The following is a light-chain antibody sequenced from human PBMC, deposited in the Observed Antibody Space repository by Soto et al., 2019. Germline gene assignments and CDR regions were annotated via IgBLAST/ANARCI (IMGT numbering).Light chain of an antibody. CDR1: QSVSIY. V-gene: IGKV3-11*01. CDR3: QQRVMWPWT. J-gene: IGKJ1*01. Sequence: EIVLTQSPATLSLSPGERATLSCRASQSVSIYLAWYLQKPGQPPRLLIYDTSNRATGIPARFSGSGSGTDFTLTISSLEPEDFAVYYCQQRVMWPWTFGQGTKVEIK. CDR2: DTS.